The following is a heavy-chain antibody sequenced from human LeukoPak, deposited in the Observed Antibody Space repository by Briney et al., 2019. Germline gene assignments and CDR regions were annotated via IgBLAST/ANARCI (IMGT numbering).Heavy chain of an antibody. CDR1: GFTVSSTY. J-gene: IGHJ4*02. CDR3: ARDGWKLNYFDS. V-gene: IGHV3-66*01. D-gene: IGHD4-23*01. CDR2: IHSDDRT. Sequence: LPGGSLRLSCAASGFTVSSTYMNWVRQAPGKGLEWVSVIHSDDRTYYAASVKGRFTISRDISENTLYLQMNSLRAEDTAVYYCARDGWKLNYFDSWGQGTLVTVSS.